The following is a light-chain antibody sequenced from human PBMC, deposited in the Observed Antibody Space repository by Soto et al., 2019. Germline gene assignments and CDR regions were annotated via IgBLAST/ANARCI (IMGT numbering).Light chain of an antibody. V-gene: IGLV2-14*01. Sequence: QLVLTQPASVSGSPGQSITISCTGTSSDVGNYKYVSWYQQHPGKAPKLMIYEVSNRPSGVSNRFSGSKSGNTASLTISGLQAEDETDYYCFSYTSSGTYVFGTGTKAPS. CDR3: FSYTSSGTYV. J-gene: IGLJ1*01. CDR1: SSDVGNYKY. CDR2: EVS.